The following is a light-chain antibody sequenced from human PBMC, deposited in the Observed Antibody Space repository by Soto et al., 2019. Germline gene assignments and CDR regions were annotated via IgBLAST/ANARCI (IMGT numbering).Light chain of an antibody. Sequence: QSVLTQPPSASGTPGQRVTISCSGSSSNIGSNTVNWYQQLPGTAPKLLIYSNHQRPSGVPDRFSGSKSGTSASLAISGLQSEDEVDYYCAAWDDSLNGPVVFGGGTKLTVL. CDR1: SSNIGSNT. V-gene: IGLV1-44*01. J-gene: IGLJ2*01. CDR3: AAWDDSLNGPVV. CDR2: SNH.